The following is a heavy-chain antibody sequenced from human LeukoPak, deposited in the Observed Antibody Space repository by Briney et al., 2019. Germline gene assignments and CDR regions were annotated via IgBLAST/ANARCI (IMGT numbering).Heavy chain of an antibody. CDR3: ARSLKGRALD. CDR1: GGSISSGDYY. CDR2: IYYSGST. Sequence: SETLSLTCTVSGGSISSGDYYWSWIRQPPGKGLEWIGYIYYSGSTYYNPSLKSRVTISIDTSKNQFSLKLSSVTAADTAIYYSARSLKGRALDWGQGTLVTVSS. D-gene: IGHD3-10*01. V-gene: IGHV4-30-4*01. J-gene: IGHJ4*02.